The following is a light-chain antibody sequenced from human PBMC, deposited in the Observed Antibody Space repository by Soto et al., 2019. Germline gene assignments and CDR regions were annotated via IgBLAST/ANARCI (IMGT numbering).Light chain of an antibody. CDR2: EVS. CDR3: FSYTRSGTYV. V-gene: IGLV2-14*01. Sequence: QSALTQQHSVSGSPGQSITISCTGTSSDVGNYKYVSWYQQHPGKAPKLMIYEVSNRPSGVSNRFSGSESGNTASLTISGLQAEDETDYYCFSYTRSGTYVFGNGTKVTVL. CDR1: SSDVGNYKY. J-gene: IGLJ1*01.